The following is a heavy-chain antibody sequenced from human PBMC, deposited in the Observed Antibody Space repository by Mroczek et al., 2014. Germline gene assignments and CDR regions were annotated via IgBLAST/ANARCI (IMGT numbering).Heavy chain of an antibody. J-gene: IGHJ5*02. V-gene: IGHV3-48*01. CDR2: ISSSSSTI. Sequence: VQLVESGGGLVQPGGSLRLSCAASGFTFSSYSMNWVRQAPGKGLEWVSYISSSSSTIYYADSVKGRFTISRDNAKNSLYLQMNSLRAEDTAVYYCARDPSGVVVAATTNWFDPWGQGTLVHRL. D-gene: IGHD2-15*01. CDR1: GFTFSSYS. CDR3: ARDPSGVVVAATTNWFDP.